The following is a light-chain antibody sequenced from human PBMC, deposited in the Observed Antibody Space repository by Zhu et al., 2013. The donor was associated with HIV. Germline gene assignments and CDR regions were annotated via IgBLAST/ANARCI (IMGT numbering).Light chain of an antibody. Sequence: QSALTQPASVSGSPGQSITISCAGTSSDVGNYNLVSWFQQHPDKAPKLMIYEVSKRPSGVPDRFSGSKSGNMASLTVSGLQAEDEADYYCSSYAGSNNLLFGGGTTLTVL. CDR1: SSDVGNYNL. V-gene: IGLV2-8*01. J-gene: IGLJ2*01. CDR2: EVS. CDR3: SSYAGSNNLL.